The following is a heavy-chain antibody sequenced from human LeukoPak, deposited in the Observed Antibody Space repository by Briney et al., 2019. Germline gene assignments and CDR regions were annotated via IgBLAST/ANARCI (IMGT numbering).Heavy chain of an antibody. CDR3: ARGSNYDPYPIDY. J-gene: IGHJ4*02. D-gene: IGHD4-11*01. V-gene: IGHV4-39*07. CDR1: GGSISSSSYY. Sequence: PSETLSLTCTVSGGSISSSSYYWGWLRQSPGKGLEWIGNIYYSGSTYYNPSLKSRVTISVDRSKNQFSLKLSSVTAADTAVYYCARGSNYDPYPIDYWGQGTLVTVSS. CDR2: IYYSGST.